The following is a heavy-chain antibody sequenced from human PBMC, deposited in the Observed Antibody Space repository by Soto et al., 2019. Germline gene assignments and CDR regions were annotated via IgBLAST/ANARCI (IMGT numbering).Heavy chain of an antibody. CDR1: GFTFSSYA. CDR3: VKRRGAGRHFDY. D-gene: IGHD2-15*01. V-gene: IGHV3-23*01. J-gene: IGHJ4*02. Sequence: DVQLLESGGGLVQPEGSLRLSCAASGFTFSSYAMGWVRQGPGKGLEWVAVVSIGGSTHYADSVRGRFTISRDNSKNTLSLQMNSLTAEDTAVYFCVKRRGAGRHFDYWGQGALVTVSS. CDR2: VSIGGST.